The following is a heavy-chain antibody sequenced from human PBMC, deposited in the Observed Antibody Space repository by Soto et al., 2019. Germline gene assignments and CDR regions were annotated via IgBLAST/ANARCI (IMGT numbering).Heavy chain of an antibody. Sequence: GSLRLSCAASGFTFSVYYMTWIRQAPGKGLEWVSYISSTSAYTNYADSVKGRFTISRDNAKNSLYLQMNSLRAEDTAVYYCAREVGDGYNFGLGYWGQGTLVTVSS. V-gene: IGHV3-11*05. J-gene: IGHJ4*02. CDR3: AREVGDGYNFGLGY. CDR2: ISSTSAYT. D-gene: IGHD5-12*01. CDR1: GFTFSVYY.